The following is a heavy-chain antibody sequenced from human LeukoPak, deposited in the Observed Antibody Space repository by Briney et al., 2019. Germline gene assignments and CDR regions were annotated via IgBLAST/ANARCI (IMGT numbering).Heavy chain of an antibody. J-gene: IGHJ4*02. V-gene: IGHV3-33*01. CDR3: ATHHSTKGFDY. CDR2: IWYDGSNK. Sequence: AGGSLRLSCAASGFTFRSYGMHWVRQAPGKGLDWVAIIWYDGSNKYYADSVKGRFIISEDNSKNTLYLQMNSLRAEDTAVYYCATHHSTKGFDYWGQGTLVTVSS. D-gene: IGHD2-15*01. CDR1: GFTFRSYG.